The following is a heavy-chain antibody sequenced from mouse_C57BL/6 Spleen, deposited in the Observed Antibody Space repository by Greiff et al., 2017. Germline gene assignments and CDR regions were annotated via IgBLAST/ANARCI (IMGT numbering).Heavy chain of an antibody. J-gene: IGHJ2*01. Sequence: VQLPESGAELVKPGASVKLSCTASGFTFTEYPIHWVKQRSGQGLEWIGWFYPGSGSIKYHEKFKDKATLTADKSSSTIYMELSRLTAEDSAVYFCARHEGLYYFDYWGQGTTLTVAS. CDR1: GFTFTEYP. V-gene: IGHV1-62-2*01. CDR2: FYPGSGSI. CDR3: ARHEGLYYFDY.